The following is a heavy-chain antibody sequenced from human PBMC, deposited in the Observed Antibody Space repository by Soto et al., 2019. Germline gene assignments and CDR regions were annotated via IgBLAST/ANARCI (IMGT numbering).Heavy chain of an antibody. J-gene: IGHJ4*02. CDR1: GFTFSSYS. V-gene: IGHV3-21*01. D-gene: IGHD1-20*01. CDR3: ARDMCLNSWYFDY. Sequence: GGSLRLSCAASGFTFSSYSMNGVRQAPGKGLEWVSSISSSSSYIYYADSLKGRFTISRDNAKNSLYLQMNSLRAEDTAVYYCARDMCLNSWYFDYWGQGTLVTVSS. CDR2: ISSSSSYI.